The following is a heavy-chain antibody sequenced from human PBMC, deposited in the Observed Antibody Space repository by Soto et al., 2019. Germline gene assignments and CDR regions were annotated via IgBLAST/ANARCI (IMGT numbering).Heavy chain of an antibody. J-gene: IGHJ3*02. V-gene: IGHV4-31*03. CDR1: GGSIRNGGYH. D-gene: IGHD3-16*01. Sequence: FQTLSLTSTVSGGSIRNGGYHWSWIRQHPGKGLEWIGYIYYSGSTYYNPSLKSRVTISVDTSKNQFSLKLSSVTAADTAVYYCARAPGLEDYVFDIWGQGTMVT. CDR3: ARAPGLEDYVFDI. CDR2: IYYSGST.